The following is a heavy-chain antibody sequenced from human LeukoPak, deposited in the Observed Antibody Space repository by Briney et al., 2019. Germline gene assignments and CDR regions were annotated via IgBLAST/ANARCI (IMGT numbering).Heavy chain of an antibody. CDR2: IIPIFGTA. J-gene: IGHJ3*02. D-gene: IGHD3-3*01. Sequence: SVKVSCKASGGTFSSHASRWVRQAPGQGLEWMGGIIPIFGTANHAQKFQVRVTITAGEPPSTAYMELSSLRSEDTAVYYCARGSTNYDLWSGYYFHDVFDIWGQGTMVTVA. V-gene: IGHV1-69*01. CDR3: ARGSTNYDLWSGYYFHDVFDI. CDR1: GGTFSSHA.